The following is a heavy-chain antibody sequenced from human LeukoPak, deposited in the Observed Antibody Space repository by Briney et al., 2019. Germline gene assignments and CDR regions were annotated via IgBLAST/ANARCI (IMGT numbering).Heavy chain of an antibody. D-gene: IGHD3-3*01. CDR2: INHSGST. CDR3: ARGSYDFWSGYKGSHYMDV. CDR1: GGSFSGYY. V-gene: IGHV4-34*01. Sequence: SETLSLTCAVHGGSFSGYYWSWIRQPPGKGLEWIGEINHSGSTNYNPSLKSRVTISVDTSKNQFSLKLSSVTAADTAVYYCARGSYDFWSGYKGSHYMDVWGKGTTVTVSS. J-gene: IGHJ6*03.